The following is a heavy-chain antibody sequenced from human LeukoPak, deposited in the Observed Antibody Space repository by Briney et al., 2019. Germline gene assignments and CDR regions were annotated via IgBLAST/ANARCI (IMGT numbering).Heavy chain of an antibody. V-gene: IGHV1-3*01. CDR2: INAGNGNT. J-gene: IGHJ4*02. CDR3: ERDPARYYDSSGYYPGY. CDR1: GYTFTSYA. D-gene: IGHD3-22*01. Sequence: ASVKVSCKASGYTFTSYAMHWVRQAPGQRLEWMGWINAGNGNTKYSQKFQGRVTITRDTSASTAYMELSSLRSEDTAVYYCERDPARYYDSSGYYPGYWGQGTLVTVSS.